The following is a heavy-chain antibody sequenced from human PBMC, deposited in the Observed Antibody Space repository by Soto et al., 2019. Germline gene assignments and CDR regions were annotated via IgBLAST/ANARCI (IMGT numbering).Heavy chain of an antibody. V-gene: IGHV3-23*01. CDR3: AKDQIAEAGSTFDF. CDR1: GFTFSSYA. Sequence: EVQLLESGGGLVQPGGSLRLSCVASGFTFSSYAMSWVRQAPGRGLEWVSGISGTGTNTYYADSVKGRFTISRDNSKKTVYLQMNSLRAEDTAVYFCAKDQIAEAGSTFDFWGHGTRVTVSS. D-gene: IGHD6-19*01. CDR2: ISGTGTNT. J-gene: IGHJ4*01.